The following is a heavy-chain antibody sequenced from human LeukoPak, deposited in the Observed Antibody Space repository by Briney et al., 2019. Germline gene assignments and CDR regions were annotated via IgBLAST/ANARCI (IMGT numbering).Heavy chain of an antibody. Sequence: GGSLRLSCAASGFTVSSNYMSWVRQAPGKGLEWVSVIYSGGSTYYAASVKGRFTISRDNSKNPLYLQMNSLSAEDTAVCYCAREGSGSYYPPYYYCMDVWGKGTTVTISS. CDR3: AREGSGSYYPPYYYCMDV. J-gene: IGHJ6*03. CDR2: IYSGGST. D-gene: IGHD3-10*01. V-gene: IGHV3-66*01. CDR1: GFTVSSNY.